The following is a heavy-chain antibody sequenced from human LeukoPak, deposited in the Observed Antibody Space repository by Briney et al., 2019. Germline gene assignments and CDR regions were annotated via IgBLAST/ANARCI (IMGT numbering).Heavy chain of an antibody. CDR1: GFTFSRHW. CDR2: IKQDGSEK. V-gene: IGHV3-7*03. D-gene: IGHD5/OR15-5a*01. J-gene: IGHJ5*01. CDR3: ARDANAGYSVNWFDP. Sequence: GGSLRLSCAASGFTFSRHWMSWVRQAPGKGLEWVADIKQDGSEKHYVDSVKGRFTISRDNAKNSLYLQMDSLRAEDTAIYYCARDANAGYSVNWFDPWGQGTLVTVSS.